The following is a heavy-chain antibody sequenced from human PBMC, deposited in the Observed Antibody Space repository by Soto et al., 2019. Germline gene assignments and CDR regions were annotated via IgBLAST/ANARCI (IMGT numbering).Heavy chain of an antibody. Sequence: EVQLVESGGGLVQPGGSLRLSCAASGFTFSSYSMNWVRQAPGKGLEWVSYISSSSSTIYYADSVKGRFTISRDNAKNSLYLQMNSLRDEDTAVYYCVRDQKASSGWFEYFQHWGQGTLVTVSS. D-gene: IGHD6-19*01. V-gene: IGHV3-48*02. CDR1: GFTFSSYS. CDR3: VRDQKASSGWFEYFQH. CDR2: ISSSSSTI. J-gene: IGHJ1*01.